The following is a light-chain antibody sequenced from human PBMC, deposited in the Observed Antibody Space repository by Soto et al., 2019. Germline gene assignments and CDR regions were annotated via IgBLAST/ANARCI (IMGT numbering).Light chain of an antibody. CDR2: EVS. V-gene: IGLV2-14*01. J-gene: IGLJ2*01. CDR3: CLNTSDSPLP. CDR1: SSDFGGYNY. Sequence: QSALTQPASVSGSPGQSITISCAGTSSDFGGYNYVSWYQQHPGKAPKVIIYEVSHRPSGISNRFSGSKSGHTASLTISGLQGGDEADLYRCLNTSDSPLPFGGRTKLTVL.